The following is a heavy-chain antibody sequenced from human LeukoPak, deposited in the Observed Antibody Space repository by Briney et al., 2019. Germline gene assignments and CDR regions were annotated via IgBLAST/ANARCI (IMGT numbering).Heavy chain of an antibody. D-gene: IGHD6-19*01. CDR2: VKAKTDGGTT. CDR1: GSTFSNAW. V-gene: IGHV3-15*01. CDR3: TTERRESSGWFNWCFDY. Sequence: GGSLRLSCEVSGSTFSNAWMSWVRQAPGKGLEWVGRVKAKTDGGTTDYGAPVKGRFSISRDDSKNTLYLQMDNLKTEDTAVYYCTTERRESSGWFNWCFDYWGQGTLVTVSS. J-gene: IGHJ4*02.